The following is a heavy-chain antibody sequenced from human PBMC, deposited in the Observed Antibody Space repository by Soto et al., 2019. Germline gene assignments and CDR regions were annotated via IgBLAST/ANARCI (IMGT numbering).Heavy chain of an antibody. CDR2: IYYSGST. CDR3: ARGWSSGWTKPWYFXY. V-gene: IGHV4-59*01. D-gene: IGHD6-19*01. Sequence: SETLSLTCTVSGGSISSYYWSWIRQPPGKGLEWIGYIYYSGSTNYNPSLKSRVTISVDTSKNQFSLKLSSVTAADTAVYYCARGWSSGWTKPWYFXYWGQGTLVTVSS. CDR1: GGSISSYY. J-gene: IGHJ4*02.